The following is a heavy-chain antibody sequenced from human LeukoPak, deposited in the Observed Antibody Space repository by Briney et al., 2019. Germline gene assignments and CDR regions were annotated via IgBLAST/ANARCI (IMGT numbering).Heavy chain of an antibody. CDR1: GGSISSSSYY. Sequence: SETLSLNCTVSGGSISSSSYYWSWIRQPAGKGLEWIGRIYTSGSTNYNPTLWRRVTISVDPSKSQFSLQLSSVTAQDTAVYYCARGPGMVYATLGGYWFDPLGQGAMVGVP. V-gene: IGHV4-61*02. D-gene: IGHD2-8*01. CDR3: ARGPGMVYATLGGYWFDP. CDR2: IYTSGST. J-gene: IGHJ5*02.